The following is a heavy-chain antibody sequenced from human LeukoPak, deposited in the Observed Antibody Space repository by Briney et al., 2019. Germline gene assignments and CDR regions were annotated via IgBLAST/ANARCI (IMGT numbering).Heavy chain of an antibody. Sequence: QPGGSLRLSCAASGFTFSSYAMSWVRQAPGKGLEWVSAISGSGGSTYYADSVKGRSTISRDNSKNTLYLQMNSLRAEDTAVYYCAKETVLRFLEWLLSSYFDYWGQGTLVTVSS. CDR1: GFTFSSYA. V-gene: IGHV3-23*01. J-gene: IGHJ4*02. CDR2: ISGSGGST. D-gene: IGHD3-3*01. CDR3: AKETVLRFLEWLLSSYFDY.